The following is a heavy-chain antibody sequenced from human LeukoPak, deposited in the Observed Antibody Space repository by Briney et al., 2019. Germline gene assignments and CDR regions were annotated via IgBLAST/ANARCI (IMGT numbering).Heavy chain of an antibody. D-gene: IGHD2-2*01. CDR1: GGSISSSNW. J-gene: IGHJ4*02. V-gene: IGHV4-4*02. CDR2: IYHSGST. CDR3: ARYCSSTSCSSSGFDY. Sequence: PSETLSLTCAVSGGSISSSNWWSWVRQPPGKGLEWIGEIYHSGSTNYNPSLKSRVTISVDKSKNQFSLKLSSVTAADTAVYYCARYCSSTSCSSSGFDYWGQGTLVTVSS.